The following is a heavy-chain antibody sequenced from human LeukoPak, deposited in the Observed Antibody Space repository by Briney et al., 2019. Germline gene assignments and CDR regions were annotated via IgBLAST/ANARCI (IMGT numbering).Heavy chain of an antibody. Sequence: ASVKVSCKASGYTFTGYYMHWVRQAPGQGREWMGWINPNSGGTNYAQKFQGRVTMTRDTSISTAYMELSRLRSDDTAVYYCARVHYGYYDSSGSPYFQHWGQGTLVTVSS. V-gene: IGHV1-2*02. CDR3: ARVHYGYYDSSGSPYFQH. J-gene: IGHJ1*01. CDR2: INPNSGGT. D-gene: IGHD3-22*01. CDR1: GYTFTGYY.